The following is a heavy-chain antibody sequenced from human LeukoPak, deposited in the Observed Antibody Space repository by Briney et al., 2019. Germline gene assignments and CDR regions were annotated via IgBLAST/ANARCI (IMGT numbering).Heavy chain of an antibody. V-gene: IGHV3-23*01. CDR2: ISGSGGST. Sequence: PGGSLRLSCAASGFTFSSYAMSWVRQAPGKGLEWVSAISGSGGSTYYADSVKGRFTISRDNSKNTLYLQMNSLRAEDTAVYYCAKSIYGSGSHPQFDYWGQGTLVTVSS. CDR3: AKSIYGSGSHPQFDY. D-gene: IGHD3-10*01. CDR1: GFTFSSYA. J-gene: IGHJ4*02.